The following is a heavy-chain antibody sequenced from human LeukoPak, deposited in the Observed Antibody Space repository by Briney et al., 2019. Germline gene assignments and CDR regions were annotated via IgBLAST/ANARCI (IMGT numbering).Heavy chain of an antibody. D-gene: IGHD5-18*01. CDR1: GGSFSDYY. CDR2: INHSGST. CDR3: ARGTPMATNYYFDY. V-gene: IGHV4-34*01. Sequence: SETLSLTCAVYGGSFSDYYWSWIRQPPGKGLEWIGEINHSGSTNYNPSLTSRATISVDTSKNQFSLKLSSVTAADTAVYYCARGTPMATNYYFDYWGQGTLVTVSS. J-gene: IGHJ4*02.